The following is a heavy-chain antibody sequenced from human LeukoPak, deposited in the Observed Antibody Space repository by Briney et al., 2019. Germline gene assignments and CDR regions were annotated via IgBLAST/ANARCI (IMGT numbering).Heavy chain of an antibody. J-gene: IGHJ4*02. V-gene: IGHV3-23*01. Sequence: GGSLRLSCAASGFTFSNYAMSWVRQAPGKGLEWVSALNSDGSNTYYADSVRGRFTISRDNSKDTLYLRMNSLRAEDTAIYYCAKDHARLGGREGYWGQGTLVTVSS. D-gene: IGHD7-27*01. CDR1: GFTFSNYA. CDR3: AKDHARLGGREGY. CDR2: LNSDGSNT.